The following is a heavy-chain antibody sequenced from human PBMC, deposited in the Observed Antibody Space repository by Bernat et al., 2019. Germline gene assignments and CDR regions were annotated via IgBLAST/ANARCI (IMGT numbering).Heavy chain of an antibody. CDR1: GFTFNSYS. Sequence: EMQLVESGGGLVQPGGSLRLSCAASGFTFNSYSMHWVRQAPGKGLMSVSRISGDGTTTNYADSVKGRFTISRDNAKNTLYLQMNSLRADDTDVYYCTSLYCSTTRCYDSWGQGTLVTVSS. CDR2: ISGDGTTT. V-gene: IGHV3-74*01. CDR3: TSLYCSTTRCYDS. D-gene: IGHD2-2*01. J-gene: IGHJ4*02.